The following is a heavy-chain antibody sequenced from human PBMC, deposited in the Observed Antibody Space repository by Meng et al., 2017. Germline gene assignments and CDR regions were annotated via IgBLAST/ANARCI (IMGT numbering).Heavy chain of an antibody. Sequence: EGRWGEAGGGVVGPGGSLGPSCAVSGFACDVLGMSCGRQAPGKGLGWVAGINWNGGSRGYAESVKGRFTISKDNAKTSLYLQMNSLRAEDTALYYCARGDSSGYYGWFDPWGQGTLVTVSS. D-gene: IGHD3-22*01. CDR1: GFACDVLG. CDR3: ARGDSSGYYGWFDP. CDR2: INWNGGSR. J-gene: IGHJ5*02. V-gene: IGHV3-20*04.